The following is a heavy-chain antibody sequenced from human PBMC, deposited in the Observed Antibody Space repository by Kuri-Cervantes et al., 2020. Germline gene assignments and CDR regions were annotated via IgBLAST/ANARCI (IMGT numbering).Heavy chain of an antibody. CDR1: GFTFSSYD. D-gene: IGHD3-10*01. CDR2: IGTAGDT. V-gene: IGHV3-13*01. Sequence: GGSLRLSCAASGFTFSSYDMHWVRQATGKGLEWVSAIGTAGDTYYPGSVKGRFTIARENAKNSLYLQMNSLRAGDTAVYYCARWSEKYTGSESWFDPWGQGILVTVSS. CDR3: ARWSEKYTGSESWFDP. J-gene: IGHJ5*02.